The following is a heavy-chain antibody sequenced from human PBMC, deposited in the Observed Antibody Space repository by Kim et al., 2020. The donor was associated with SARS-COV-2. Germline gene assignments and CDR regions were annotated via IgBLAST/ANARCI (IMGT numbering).Heavy chain of an antibody. J-gene: IGHJ6*02. D-gene: IGHD2-15*01. Sequence: GGSLRLSCAASGFTFSSYWMSWVRQAPGKGLEWVANIKQDGSEKYYVDSVKGRFTISRDNAKNSLYLQMNSLRAEDTAVYYCARDPAVVGGYYYYYGMDVWGQGTTVTVSS. CDR1: GFTFSSYW. CDR3: ARDPAVVGGYYYYYGMDV. V-gene: IGHV3-7*03. CDR2: IKQDGSEK.